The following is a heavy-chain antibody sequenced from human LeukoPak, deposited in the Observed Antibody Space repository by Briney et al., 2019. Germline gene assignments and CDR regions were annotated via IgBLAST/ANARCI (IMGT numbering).Heavy chain of an antibody. CDR2: MNPNSGNT. Sequence: GASVKVSCEASGYSFTSYDINWVRQATGQGLEWMGWMNPNSGNTGYAQKFQGRVTITRNTSISTAYMEVSSLRFEDTAVYYCARRSGGSGPTLGYWGQGTLVTVSS. CDR3: ARRSGGSGPTLGY. D-gene: IGHD3-10*01. CDR1: GYSFTSYD. V-gene: IGHV1-8*03. J-gene: IGHJ4*02.